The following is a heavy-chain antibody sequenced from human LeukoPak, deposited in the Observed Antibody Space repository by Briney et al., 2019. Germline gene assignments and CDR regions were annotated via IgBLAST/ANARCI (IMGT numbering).Heavy chain of an antibody. J-gene: IGHJ3*02. CDR1: GYTFTGYY. CDR2: INPNSGGT. Sequence: ASVKVSCKASGYTFTGYYMHWVRQAPGQGLGWMGWINPNSGGTNYAQKFQGRVTMTRDTSISTAYMELSRLRSDDTAVYYCARDLEQWLDGGDAFDIWGQGTMVTVSS. V-gene: IGHV1-2*02. D-gene: IGHD6-19*01. CDR3: ARDLEQWLDGGDAFDI.